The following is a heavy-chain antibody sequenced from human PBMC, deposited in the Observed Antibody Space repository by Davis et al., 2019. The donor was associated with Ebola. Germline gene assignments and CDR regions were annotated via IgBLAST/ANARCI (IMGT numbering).Heavy chain of an antibody. Sequence: ESLKISCAASGFTFSSYAMSWVRQPPGKGLEWIGDIYHSGSTNYNPSLKSRVTISVDKSKNQFSLKLSSVTAADTAVYYCARVPTTYGDLYYYYGMDVWGQGTTVTVSS. J-gene: IGHJ6*02. CDR3: ARVPTTYGDLYYYYGMDV. CDR2: IYHSGST. D-gene: IGHD4-17*01. V-gene: IGHV4/OR15-8*01. CDR1: GFTFSSYAM.